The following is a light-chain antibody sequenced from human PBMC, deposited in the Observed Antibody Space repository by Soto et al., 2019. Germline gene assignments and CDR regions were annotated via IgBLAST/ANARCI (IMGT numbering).Light chain of an antibody. J-gene: IGKJ2*01. CDR1: HGIGRA. CDR2: GAS. V-gene: IGKV1D-13*01. Sequence: AIQLTQSPSSLSASVGDRVTITCRASHGIGRALAWYQQKPGKAPKLLIYGASSLQSGVPSRFSGGGSGTEFSLTLISLQPEDFANYYCQQFNKYPHTFGQGTKLEIE. CDR3: QQFNKYPHT.